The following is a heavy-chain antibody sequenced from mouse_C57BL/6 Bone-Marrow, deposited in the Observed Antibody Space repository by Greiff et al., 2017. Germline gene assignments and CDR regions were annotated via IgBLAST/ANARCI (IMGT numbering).Heavy chain of an antibody. J-gene: IGHJ2*01. D-gene: IGHD1-1*01. CDR2: IYPRSGNT. CDR3: ARRLLLLQPDY. V-gene: IGHV1-81*01. Sequence: QVQLKESGAELARPGASVKLSCKASGYTFTSYGISWVKQRTGQGLEWIGEIYPRSGNTYYNEKFKGKATLTADKSSSTAYMELRSLTSEDSAVYFCARRLLLLQPDYWGQGTTLTVSS. CDR1: GYTFTSYG.